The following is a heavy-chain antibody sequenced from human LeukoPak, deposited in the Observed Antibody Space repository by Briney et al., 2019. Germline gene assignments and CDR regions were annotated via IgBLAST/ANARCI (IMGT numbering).Heavy chain of an antibody. Sequence: SETLSLTCAVYGGSFSGYYWSWLRQPPGKGLEWIGEINHSGSTNYNPSLTSRVTISVDTSKNQFALKLSSVTAADTAVYYCARGRKPQLLRPPRGFDYWGQGTLVTVSS. CDR2: INHSGST. CDR3: ARGRKPQLLRPPRGFDY. V-gene: IGHV4-34*01. D-gene: IGHD2-2*01. J-gene: IGHJ4*02. CDR1: GGSFSGYY.